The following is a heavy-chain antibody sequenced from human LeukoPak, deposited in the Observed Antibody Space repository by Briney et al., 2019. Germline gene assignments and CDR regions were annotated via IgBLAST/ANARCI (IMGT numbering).Heavy chain of an antibody. V-gene: IGHV3-11*01. Sequence: GGSLRLSCAASGFTFSDYYMSWIRQAPGKGLEWVSYISSSGGTIYFADSVKDRFTISRDNAKNSLDLQMNSLRAEDTAMYYCARAAVVTRPFDYWGQGTLVTVSS. CDR3: ARAAVVTRPFDY. D-gene: IGHD4-23*01. CDR1: GFTFSDYY. J-gene: IGHJ4*02. CDR2: ISSSGGTI.